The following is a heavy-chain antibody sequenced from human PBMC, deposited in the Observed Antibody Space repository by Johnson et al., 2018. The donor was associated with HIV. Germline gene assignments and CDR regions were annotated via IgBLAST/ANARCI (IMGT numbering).Heavy chain of an antibody. D-gene: IGHD3-9*01. J-gene: IGHJ3*02. CDR3: AREEGNYILTRGDAFDI. V-gene: IGHV3-11*04. CDR2: ISSSGRTL. Sequence: QEQLVESGGGLVQPGGSLRLSCAASGFTFSHYYMSWIRQAPGKGLERVSYISSSGRTLDYATSVKGRFTIPRDNAKNSLYLHMNSLRAEDTAVYYCAREEGNYILTRGDAFDIWGQGTMVTVSS. CDR1: GFTFSHYY.